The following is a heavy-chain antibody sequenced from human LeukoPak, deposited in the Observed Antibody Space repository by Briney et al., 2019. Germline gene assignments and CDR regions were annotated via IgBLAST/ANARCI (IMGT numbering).Heavy chain of an antibody. D-gene: IGHD3-3*01. V-gene: IGHV1-2*02. CDR3: ARGSLDFWSGYAYYYYYMDV. CDR1: GYTFTGYY. J-gene: IGHJ6*03. CDR2: INPNSGGT. Sequence: ASVKVSCKASGYTFTGYYMHWVRQAPGQGLEWMGWINPNSGGTNYAQKFQGRVTMTRDTSIGTAYMELSRLRSDDTAAYYCARGSLDFWSGYAYYYYYMDVWGKGTTVTVSS.